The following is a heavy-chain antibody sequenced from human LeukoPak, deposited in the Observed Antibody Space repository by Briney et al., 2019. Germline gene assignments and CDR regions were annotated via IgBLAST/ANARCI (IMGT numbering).Heavy chain of an antibody. CDR2: ISERGCST. V-gene: IGHV3-23*01. CDR3: AKRGIVIRAVIIIGFHKEAYYFDY. Sequence: GGSLRLSCVVSGITLSNYGMSWVRQAPGKGLEWVSGISERGCSTNYADSVKGRFIISRDTSKNTVYLQMNSLRVEDAAVYFCAKRGIVIRAVIIIGFHKEAYYFDYWGQGILVTVSS. J-gene: IGHJ4*02. D-gene: IGHD3-10*01. CDR1: GITLSNYG.